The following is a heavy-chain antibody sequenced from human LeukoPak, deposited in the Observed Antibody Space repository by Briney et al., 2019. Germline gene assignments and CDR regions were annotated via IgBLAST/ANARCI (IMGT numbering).Heavy chain of an antibody. D-gene: IGHD3-22*01. Sequence: PGGSLRLSCAPSGFTFIGYGMSWVWQAPGRGLEWVSAISETGDKAYYTDTVKGRFTISRDNSRNTLYLQLCSLRVEDTALYYCANSSSSSGEWGQGTQVTVSS. CDR3: ANSSSSSGE. J-gene: IGHJ4*02. V-gene: IGHV3-23*01. CDR2: ISETGDKA. CDR1: GFTFIGYG.